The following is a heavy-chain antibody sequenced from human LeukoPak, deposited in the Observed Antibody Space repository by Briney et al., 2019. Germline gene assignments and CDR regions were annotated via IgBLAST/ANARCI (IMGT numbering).Heavy chain of an antibody. CDR3: ARDSSGYYSPGDY. D-gene: IGHD3-22*01. V-gene: IGHV1-69*13. CDR1: GGTFSSYA. CDR2: IIPIFGTA. Sequence: ASVKVSCKASGGTFSSYAISWVRQAPGQGLEWMGGIIPIFGTANYAQKFQGRVTITADESTSTAYMELSSLRSEDTAVYYCARDSSGYYSPGDYWGQGTLVTVSS. J-gene: IGHJ4*02.